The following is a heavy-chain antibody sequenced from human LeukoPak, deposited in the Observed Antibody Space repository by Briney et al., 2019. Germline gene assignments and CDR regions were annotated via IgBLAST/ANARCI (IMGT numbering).Heavy chain of an antibody. D-gene: IGHD1-26*01. CDR3: AREMDPESGSYYDRHYFDY. V-gene: IGHV3-30*04. Sequence: TGRSLRLSCAASGFTFSSYAMHWVRQAPGKGLEWVAVISYDGSNKYYADSVKGRFTISRDNSKNTLYLQMNSLRAEDTAVYYCAREMDPESGSYYDRHYFDYWGQGTLVTVSS. CDR2: ISYDGSNK. CDR1: GFTFSSYA. J-gene: IGHJ4*02.